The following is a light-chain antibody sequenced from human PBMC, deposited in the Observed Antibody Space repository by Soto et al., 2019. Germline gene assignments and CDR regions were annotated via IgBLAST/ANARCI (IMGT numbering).Light chain of an antibody. CDR3: QQYGRPLT. V-gene: IGKV3-20*01. J-gene: IGKJ4*01. CDR1: QSVSSSY. Sequence: EIVLTQSPGTLSLSPGERATLSCRASQSVSSSYLAWYQQKPGQAPRLLIYGASSRATGIPDRFSGSGSGTDFPLTISRLEPDDFAVYYCQQYGRPLTFGGGTKVEIK. CDR2: GAS.